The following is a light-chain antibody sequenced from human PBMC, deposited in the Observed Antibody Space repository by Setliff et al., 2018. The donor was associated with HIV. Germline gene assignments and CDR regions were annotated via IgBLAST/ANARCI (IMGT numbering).Light chain of an antibody. J-gene: IGLJ1*01. Sequence: QSALTQPASVSGSPGQSITLSCTGTSSDVGGYNYVSWYQQHPDKAPKLMIYDVKNRPSGVSDRFSGSKSGNTASLTISGLQAEDEADYYCSSYTSTNTWVFGTGTKVTVL. CDR3: SSYTSTNTWV. V-gene: IGLV2-14*01. CDR2: DVK. CDR1: SSDVGGYNY.